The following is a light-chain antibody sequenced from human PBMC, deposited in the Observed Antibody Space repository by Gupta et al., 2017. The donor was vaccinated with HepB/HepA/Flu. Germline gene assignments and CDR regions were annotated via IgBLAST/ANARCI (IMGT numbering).Light chain of an antibody. J-gene: IGLJ1*01. CDR1: SSDVGGYNY. CDR3: CSDAGSDTYV. V-gene: IGLV2-11*01. Sequence: QSALTQPRSVSGSPGQSVTISCTGTSSDVGGYNYVSWYQPHPGKAHKFMIYDVSKRPAGVPDRFSASKSGNTASLTISGPEEEEDADYYGCSDAGSDTYVFGTGTKVTVL. CDR2: DVS.